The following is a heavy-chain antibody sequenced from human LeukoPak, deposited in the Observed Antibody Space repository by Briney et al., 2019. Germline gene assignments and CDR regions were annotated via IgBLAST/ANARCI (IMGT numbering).Heavy chain of an antibody. CDR3: ARGGEANYYDTSGYYLYYY. Sequence: GASVKVSCKASGGTFSNYAISWVRQAPGQGLEWMGRIIPIFGTTNYAQKFQGRVTITTDGSTSTAYMELSSLRSEDTAVYYCARGGEANYYDTSGYYLYYYWGQGTLVTVSS. V-gene: IGHV1-69*05. J-gene: IGHJ4*02. D-gene: IGHD3-22*01. CDR2: IIPIFGTT. CDR1: GGTFSNYA.